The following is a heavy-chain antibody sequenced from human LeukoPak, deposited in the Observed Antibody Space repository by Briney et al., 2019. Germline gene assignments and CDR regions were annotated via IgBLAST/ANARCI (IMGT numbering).Heavy chain of an antibody. V-gene: IGHV4-59*08. D-gene: IGHD3-22*01. CDR3: ARHYDSSGYYHGDAFDI. CDR1: GGSISGHY. Sequence: PSETLSLTCTVSGGSISGHYWSWIRQPPGKGLEWIGYIYYSGSTNYNPSLRSRVTISVDTSKNQFSLKLSSVTAADTAVYYCARHYDSSGYYHGDAFDIWGQGTVVTVSS. CDR2: IYYSGST. J-gene: IGHJ3*02.